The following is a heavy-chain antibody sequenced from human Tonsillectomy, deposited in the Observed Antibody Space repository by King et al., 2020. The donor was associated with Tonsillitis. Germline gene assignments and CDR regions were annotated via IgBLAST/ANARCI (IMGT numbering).Heavy chain of an antibody. CDR1: GGSISSYY. CDR2: IYTSGST. D-gene: IGHD3-10*01. J-gene: IGHJ2*01. Sequence: QLQESGPGLVKPSETLSLTCTVSGGSISSYYWSWIRQPAGKGLEWIGRIYTSGSTNYNPSLKSGVTMSVDTSKNQFSLKLSSVTAADTAVYYCARDYGSGSYYNPPYWYFDLWGRGTLVTVSS. CDR3: ARDYGSGSYYNPPYWYFDL. V-gene: IGHV4-4*07.